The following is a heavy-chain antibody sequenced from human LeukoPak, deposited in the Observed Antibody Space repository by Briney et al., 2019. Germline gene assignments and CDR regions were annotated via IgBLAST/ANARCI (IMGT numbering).Heavy chain of an antibody. J-gene: IGHJ3*02. D-gene: IGHD2-2*01. Sequence: SETLSLTCAVYGGSFSGYYWSWIRQPPGKGLEWIGEINHSGSTKYNPSPKSRVTISVDTSKNQYSLKLSSVTAADTAVYYCARIARYCSSTSCPLDAFDIWGQGTMVTVSS. CDR2: INHSGST. CDR3: ARIARYCSSTSCPLDAFDI. CDR1: GGSFSGYY. V-gene: IGHV4-34*01.